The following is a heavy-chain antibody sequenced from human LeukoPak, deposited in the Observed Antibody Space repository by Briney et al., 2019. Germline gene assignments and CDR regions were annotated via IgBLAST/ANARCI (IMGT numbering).Heavy chain of an antibody. V-gene: IGHV1-3*04. Sequence: GASVKISCKASGYTFTTFAMHWVRQAPGQRLEWMGWINTGNGDTHYSQKFQGRVTFTRDTSASTAYMELSSLRSEDTAVYYCARDQKVGATPYFGMDVWGQGTTVTVSS. CDR2: INTGNGDT. CDR3: ARDQKVGATPYFGMDV. CDR1: GYTFTTFA. D-gene: IGHD1-26*01. J-gene: IGHJ6*02.